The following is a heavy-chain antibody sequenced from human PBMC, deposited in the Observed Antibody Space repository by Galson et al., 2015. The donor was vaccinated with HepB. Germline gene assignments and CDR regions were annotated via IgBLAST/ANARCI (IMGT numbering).Heavy chain of an antibody. Sequence: TLSLTCTVSGGSINSGDYYWSWIRQPPGKGLEWIGYIYYSGSTYYNPSLKSRVTISQDTSKSQFYLKLSSVTAADTAVYFCARVDCSAGSCYSFDYWGQGTLVTVSS. D-gene: IGHD2-15*01. J-gene: IGHJ4*02. CDR2: IYYSGST. CDR1: GGSINSGDYY. CDR3: ARVDCSAGSCYSFDY. V-gene: IGHV4-30-4*01.